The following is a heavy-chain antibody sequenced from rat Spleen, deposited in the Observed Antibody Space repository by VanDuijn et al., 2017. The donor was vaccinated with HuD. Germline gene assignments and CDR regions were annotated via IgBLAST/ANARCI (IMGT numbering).Heavy chain of an antibody. V-gene: IGHV5-22*01. D-gene: IGHD4-3*01. J-gene: IGHJ3*01. CDR3: ARQDTSGYSNWFAY. Sequence: EVQLVESGGGLVQPGGSMTLSCAVSGFTFNDYYMAWVRQAPRKGLEWVASIDYEGSGTYYGDSVKGRFTISRDNTNSILYLQMNSLRSEDTATYFCARQDTSGYSNWFAYWGQGTLVTVSS. CDR2: IDYEGSGT. CDR1: GFTFNDYY.